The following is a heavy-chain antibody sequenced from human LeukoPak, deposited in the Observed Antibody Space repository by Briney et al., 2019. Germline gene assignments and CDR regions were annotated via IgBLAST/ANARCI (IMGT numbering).Heavy chain of an antibody. CDR2: IYYSGST. CDR3: ARHKRMEAYYDFWSGPYFDY. CDR1: GGSISSYY. D-gene: IGHD3-3*01. Sequence: SETLSLTCTVSGGSISSYYWSWIRQPPGKGLEWIGSIYYSGSTYYNPTLKSRVTISVDTSKNQFSLKLSSVTAADTAVYYCARHKRMEAYYDFWSGPYFDYWGQGTLVTVSS. J-gene: IGHJ4*02. V-gene: IGHV4-59*05.